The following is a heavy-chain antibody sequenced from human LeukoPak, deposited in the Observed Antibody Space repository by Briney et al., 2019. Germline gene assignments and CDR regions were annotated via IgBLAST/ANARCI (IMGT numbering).Heavy chain of an antibody. D-gene: IGHD3-22*01. CDR3: ARDPYDSSGYYTANWFDP. CDR2: IIPILGIA. V-gene: IGHV1-69*04. CDR1: GGTFSSYA. J-gene: IGHJ5*02. Sequence: SVTVSCKASGGTFSSYAISWVRQAPGQGLEWMGRIIPILGIANYAQKFQGRVTITADKSTSTAYMELSSLRSEDTAVYYCARDPYDSSGYYTANWFDPWGQGTLVTVSS.